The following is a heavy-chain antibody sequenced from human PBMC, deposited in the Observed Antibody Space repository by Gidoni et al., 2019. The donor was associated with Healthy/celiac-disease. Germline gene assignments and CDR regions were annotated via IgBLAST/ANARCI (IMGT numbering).Heavy chain of an antibody. D-gene: IGHD2-2*01. CDR2: ISSSGSTI. Sequence: EVQLVESGGGLVQPGGSLRLSCAASGFTFSSYELHWVRQAPGKGLEWVSYISSSGSTIYYADSVKGRFTISRDNAKNSLYLQMNSLRAEDTAVYYCASGLLSIGYCSSTSCYEIDYWGQGTLVTVSS. CDR1: GFTFSSYE. CDR3: ASGLLSIGYCSSTSCYEIDY. J-gene: IGHJ4*02. V-gene: IGHV3-48*03.